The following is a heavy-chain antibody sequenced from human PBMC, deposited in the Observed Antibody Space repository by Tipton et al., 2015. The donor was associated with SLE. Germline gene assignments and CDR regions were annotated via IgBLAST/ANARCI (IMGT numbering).Heavy chain of an antibody. J-gene: IGHJ6*03. V-gene: IGHV4-39*07. CDR1: GGSISSGTHY. D-gene: IGHD2-2*01. Sequence: TLSLTCSVSGGSISSGTHYWAWIRQPPGKGLECIGAFFYRGSTYYHPSLKSRVTISVDTAKNQFSLKLSSVTAADTAVYYCARDKVVPAAKHYMDVWGKGTTVTVSS. CDR2: FFYRGST. CDR3: ARDKVVPAAKHYMDV.